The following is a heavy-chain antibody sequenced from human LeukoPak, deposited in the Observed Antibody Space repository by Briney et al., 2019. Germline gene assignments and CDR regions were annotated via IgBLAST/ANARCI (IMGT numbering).Heavy chain of an antibody. CDR1: GFTFSSYE. J-gene: IGHJ4*02. Sequence: GGSLRLSCAASGFTFSSYEMNWVRQAPGKGLEWVSYISSSGSTIYYADSVKGRFTISRDNAKNSLYLQMNSLRAEDTAVYYCARAVYDIDQLPPRGYFDYWGQGTLVTVSS. D-gene: IGHD2-2*01. CDR3: ARAVYDIDQLPPRGYFDY. CDR2: ISSSGSTI. V-gene: IGHV3-48*03.